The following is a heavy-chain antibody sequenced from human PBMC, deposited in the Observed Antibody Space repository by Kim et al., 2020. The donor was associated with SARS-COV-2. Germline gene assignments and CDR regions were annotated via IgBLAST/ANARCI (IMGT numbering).Heavy chain of an antibody. Sequence: SETLSLTCNVSGGSINSGSYYWGWIRQPPGKGLEWIGSMFYSGSTYYNPSLKSRVTISVDTSKNQFSLKLSSVTAADTAVYYCSRHTPGGYNIYYFDSWGQGALVIVSS. CDR3: SRHTPGGYNIYYFDS. J-gene: IGHJ4*02. CDR2: MFYSGST. V-gene: IGHV4-39*01. CDR1: GGSINSGSYY. D-gene: IGHD1-26*01.